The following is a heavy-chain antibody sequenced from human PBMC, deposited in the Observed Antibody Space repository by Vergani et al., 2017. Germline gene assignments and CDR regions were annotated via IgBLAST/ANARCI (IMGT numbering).Heavy chain of an antibody. J-gene: IGHJ4*02. CDR1: GYSFTSYW. CDR2: IYPGDSDT. D-gene: IGHD6-13*01. Sequence: EVQLVQSGAEVKKPGESLKISCKGSGYSFTSYWIGWVRQMPGKGLEWMGIIYPGDSDTRYSPSFQGQVTTSADKSISTAYLQWSSLKASDTAMYYCARGALYSSRGSYFDYWGQGTLVTVSS. CDR3: ARGALYSSRGSYFDY. V-gene: IGHV5-51*03.